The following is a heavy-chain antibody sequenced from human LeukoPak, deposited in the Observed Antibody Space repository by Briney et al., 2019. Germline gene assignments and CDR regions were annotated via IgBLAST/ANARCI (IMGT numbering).Heavy chain of an antibody. CDR2: IYYSGST. CDR3: AGESQDYYYYHMDV. CDR1: GGSISSYY. Sequence: SETLSLTCTVSGGSISSYYWSWIRQPPGKGLEWIGYIYYSGSTNYNPSLKSRVTISVDTSKNQFSLKLSSVTAADTAVYYCAGESQDYYYYHMDVWGKGTTVTVSS. J-gene: IGHJ6*03. V-gene: IGHV4-59*01.